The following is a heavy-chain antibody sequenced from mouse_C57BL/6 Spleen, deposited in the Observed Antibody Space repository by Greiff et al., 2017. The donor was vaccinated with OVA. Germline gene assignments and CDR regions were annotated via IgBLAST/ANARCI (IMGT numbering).Heavy chain of an antibody. CDR2: IYPGSGST. CDR1: GYTFTSYW. CDR3: ARVDGYYFDY. J-gene: IGHJ2*01. V-gene: IGHV1-55*01. Sequence: LQPGAELVKPGASVKMSCKASGYTFTSYWITWVKQRPGQGLEWIGDIYPGSGSTNYNEKFKSKATLTVDTSSSTAYMQLSSLTSEDSAVYYCARVDGYYFDYWGQGTTLTVSS. D-gene: IGHD2-3*01.